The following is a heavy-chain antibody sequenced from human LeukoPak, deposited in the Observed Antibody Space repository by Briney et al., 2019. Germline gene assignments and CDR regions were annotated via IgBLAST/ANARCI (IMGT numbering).Heavy chain of an antibody. D-gene: IGHD5-18*01. Sequence: GGSLRLSCAASGFTFSSYAMGWVRQAPGKGLEWVSAITASGGNTYYADSVKGRFTISSDNSKNTLHLQVNSLRAEDTAVYYCAKGNGYSYGRYYFDYWGQGTLVTVSS. CDR2: ITASGGNT. CDR1: GFTFSSYA. V-gene: IGHV3-23*01. J-gene: IGHJ4*02. CDR3: AKGNGYSYGRYYFDY.